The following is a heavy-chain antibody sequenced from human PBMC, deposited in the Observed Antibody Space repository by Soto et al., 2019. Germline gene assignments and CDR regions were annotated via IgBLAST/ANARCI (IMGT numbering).Heavy chain of an antibody. D-gene: IGHD1-26*01. J-gene: IGHJ4*02. V-gene: IGHV4-30-4*01. CDR1: GGSISSGDYY. Sequence: QVQLQESGPGLVKPSQTLSLTCTVSGGSISSGDYYWSWIRQPPGKGLEWIGYIYYSGSTYYNPSLKSRVTISVDPSKSQFSLKLSSVTAADTAVYYCARGGRPGATTFDYWGQGTLVTVSS. CDR2: IYYSGST. CDR3: ARGGRPGATTFDY.